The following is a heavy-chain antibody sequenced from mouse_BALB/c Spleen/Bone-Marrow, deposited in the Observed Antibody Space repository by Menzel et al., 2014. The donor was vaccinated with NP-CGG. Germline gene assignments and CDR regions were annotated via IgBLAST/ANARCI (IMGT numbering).Heavy chain of an antibody. CDR1: GYTFTSYW. J-gene: IGHJ1*01. CDR3: ARGGNGYDDYWYFDV. V-gene: IGHV1-69*02. Sequence: VQLHQSGAELVKPGASVKLSCKASGYTFTSYWMHWVEQRPGQGLEWIGEIDPSDSYTNYNQKFKGKATLTVDKSSSTAYMQLSSLTSEDSAVYYCARGGNGYDDYWYFDVWGAGTTVTVSS. D-gene: IGHD2-2*01. CDR2: IDPSDSYT.